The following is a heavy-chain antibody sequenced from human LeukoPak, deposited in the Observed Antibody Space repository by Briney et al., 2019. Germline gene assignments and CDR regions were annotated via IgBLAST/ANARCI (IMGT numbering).Heavy chain of an antibody. D-gene: IGHD1-26*01. Sequence: ASVKVSCKPSGYTFTDYYMHWVRQAPGQGLEWMGWINPNSGGTNYARNFQGRVTMTRDTSITTAYMELSSLRSGDTAVYYCARLLGAPHWGQGALVTVSS. CDR2: INPNSGGT. CDR1: GYTFTDYY. J-gene: IGHJ4*02. CDR3: ARLLGAPH. V-gene: IGHV1-2*02.